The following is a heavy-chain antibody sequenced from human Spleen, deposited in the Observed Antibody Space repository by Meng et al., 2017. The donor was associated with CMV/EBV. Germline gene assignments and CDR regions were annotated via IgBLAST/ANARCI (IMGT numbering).Heavy chain of an antibody. D-gene: IGHD3-22*01. CDR3: ARDGSSTGPYYYARFDP. J-gene: IGHJ5*02. CDR2: ITPNTGAT. V-gene: IGHV1-2*02. CDR1: YTFTNYV. Sequence: YTFTNYVMFWLRQAPGQGLEWVGWITPNTGATNYAQHFQGRVALTRDTSIRTTYMDLISLRSDDTAVYYCARDGSSTGPYYYARFDPWGQGTLVTVSS.